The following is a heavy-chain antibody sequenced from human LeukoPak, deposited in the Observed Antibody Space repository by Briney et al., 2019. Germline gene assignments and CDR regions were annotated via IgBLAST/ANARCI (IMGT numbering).Heavy chain of an antibody. Sequence: PSQTLSLTCTVSGGSISSSSYSWSWIRQPAGKGLEWIGRIYTSGSTNYNPSLKSRVTMSVDTSKNQFSLKLSSVTAADTAVYYCAREGEFGSSVDYWGQGTLVTVSS. CDR1: GGSISSSSYS. D-gene: IGHD3-16*01. V-gene: IGHV4-61*02. CDR3: AREGEFGSSVDY. CDR2: IYTSGST. J-gene: IGHJ4*02.